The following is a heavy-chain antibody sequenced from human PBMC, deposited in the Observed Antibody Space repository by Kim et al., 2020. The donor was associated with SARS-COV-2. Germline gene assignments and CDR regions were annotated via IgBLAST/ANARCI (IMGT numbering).Heavy chain of an antibody. J-gene: IGHJ4*02. Sequence: SVKGRFTISRDNSKNPLYLQMNSLRAEDTAVYYCATAGYCSSTSCYRGLDYWGQGTLVTVSS. V-gene: IGHV3-23*01. CDR3: ATAGYCSSTSCYRGLDY. D-gene: IGHD2-2*03.